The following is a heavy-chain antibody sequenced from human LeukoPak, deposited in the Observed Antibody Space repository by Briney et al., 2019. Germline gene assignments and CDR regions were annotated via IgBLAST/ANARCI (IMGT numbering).Heavy chain of an antibody. CDR3: AINLGYCGGGTCHPSFDY. Sequence: SETLSLTCTVSGGSISSYYWSWIRQPPGKGLEWIGYMYYSGSTSHNPSLKSRVTISVDTSKNQFSLKLSSVTAADTAVYYCAINLGYCGGGTCHPSFDYWGQGTLVTVSS. D-gene: IGHD2-15*01. J-gene: IGHJ4*02. CDR1: GGSISSYY. V-gene: IGHV4-59*12. CDR2: MYYSGST.